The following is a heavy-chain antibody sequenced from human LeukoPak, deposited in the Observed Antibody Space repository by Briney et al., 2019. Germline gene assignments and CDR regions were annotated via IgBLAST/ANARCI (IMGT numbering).Heavy chain of an antibody. CDR3: ARGEVSASPYYFDF. CDR2: VSGYTGNT. J-gene: IGHJ4*02. Sequence: ASVKVSCKPSGYTFTTYGVSWVRQAPGQGLEWMGWVSGYTGNTNYAERFQGRVTMTTDTSTTTVYMELTSLRSDDTAVYYCARGEVSASPYYFDFWGQGTLVTVS. V-gene: IGHV1-18*01. D-gene: IGHD2-2*01. CDR1: GYTFTTYG.